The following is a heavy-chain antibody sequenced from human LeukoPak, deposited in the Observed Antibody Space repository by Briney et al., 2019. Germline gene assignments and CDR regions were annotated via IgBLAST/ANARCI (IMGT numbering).Heavy chain of an antibody. D-gene: IGHD6-13*01. V-gene: IGHV3-30*01. CDR1: GFTFSSYA. J-gene: IGHJ3*02. Sequence: GRSLRLSCAASGFTFSSYAMHWVRQAPGKGLEWVAVISYDGSNKYYADSVRGRFTISRDNSKNTLYLQMNSLRAEDTAVYYCAKDRGYSSSWYLGGHDAFDIWGQGTMVTVSS. CDR3: AKDRGYSSSWYLGGHDAFDI. CDR2: ISYDGSNK.